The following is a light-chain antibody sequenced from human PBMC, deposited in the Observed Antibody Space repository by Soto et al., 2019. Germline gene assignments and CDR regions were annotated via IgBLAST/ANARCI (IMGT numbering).Light chain of an antibody. J-gene: IGKJ1*01. V-gene: IGKV3-20*01. CDR2: DAS. Sequence: IVLTQSPGTLSLSPGEPAPLSCRASQSVRTYLAWYQQKPGQAPRLLISDASNRATGIPDRISGTGTGTDFTLTISPLEPEDFAVYYCQHYGGSPLTFGQGTKVDIK. CDR3: QHYGGSPLT. CDR1: QSVRTY.